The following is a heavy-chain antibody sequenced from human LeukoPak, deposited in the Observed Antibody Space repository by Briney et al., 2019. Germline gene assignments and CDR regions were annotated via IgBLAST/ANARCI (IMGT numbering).Heavy chain of an antibody. J-gene: IGHJ4*02. CDR1: GFTFSSYA. Sequence: GRSLRLSCAASGFTFSSYAIHWVRQAPGKGLEWVANIKKDGSETYYVDSVKGRFTISRDNAKNSLYLQMNSLRAEDTAMYYCAGGRYSGTTYYFDYWGQGTLVTVSS. V-gene: IGHV3-7*03. CDR3: AGGRYSGTTYYFDY. CDR2: IKKDGSET. D-gene: IGHD5-12*01.